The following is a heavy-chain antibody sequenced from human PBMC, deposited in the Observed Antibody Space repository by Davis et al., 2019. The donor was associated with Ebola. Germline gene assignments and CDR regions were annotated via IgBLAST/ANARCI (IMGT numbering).Heavy chain of an antibody. D-gene: IGHD6-6*01. CDR2: IKKDGSEK. CDR1: GFSFSSYW. J-gene: IGHJ6*02. CDR3: VKDQQILHYYGMEV. V-gene: IGHV3-7*01. Sequence: PGGSLRLSCVASGFSFSSYWMNWVRQVPGKGLEWVAIIKKDGSEKYYVDSVKGRFTISRDNAKNSLYLQMNSLRVEDTAVYYCVKDQQILHYYGMEVWGQGTTVTVSS.